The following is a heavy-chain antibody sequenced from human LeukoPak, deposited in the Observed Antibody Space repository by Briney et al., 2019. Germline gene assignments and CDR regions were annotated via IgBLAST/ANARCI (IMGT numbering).Heavy chain of an antibody. J-gene: IGHJ4*02. D-gene: IGHD3-22*01. V-gene: IGHV1-24*01. CDR3: ATEGYYDSSGYYNDY. CDR2: FDPEKGET. CDR1: GYTLTVLS. Sequence: ASVKVSCKVSGYTLTVLSMHWVRQAPGKGFEWLGRFDPEKGETIYAQKFQGRVTMTEDTSTDTAYMELSSLRSEDTAVYYCATEGYYDSSGYYNDYWGQGTLVTVSS.